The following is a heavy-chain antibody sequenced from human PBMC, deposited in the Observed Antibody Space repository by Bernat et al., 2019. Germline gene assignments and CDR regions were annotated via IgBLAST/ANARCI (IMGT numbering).Heavy chain of an antibody. V-gene: IGHV3-11*05. D-gene: IGHD2-15*01. Sequence: QVQLVESGGGLVKPGGSLRLSCAASGFTFSDYYMSWIRQAPGKGLEWVSYISSSSSYTNYADSVKGRFTISRDNAKNSLYLQMNSLRAEDTAVYYGARGGGVAATRRAFDIWGQGTMVTVSS. CDR3: ARGGGVAATRRAFDI. CDR2: ISSSSSYT. J-gene: IGHJ3*02. CDR1: GFTFSDYY.